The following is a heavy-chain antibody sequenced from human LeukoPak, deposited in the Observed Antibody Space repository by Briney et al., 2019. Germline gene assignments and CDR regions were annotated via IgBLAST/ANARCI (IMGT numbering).Heavy chain of an antibody. V-gene: IGHV3-13*01. CDR3: ASATRGGYYDH. Sequence: PGGSLRLSCAASGFSFSSYDLHWVRQRKGESLEWVSAIGTAGDTYYPGSVKGRFTISRENAKNSLYLQMSSLEVGDTAVYYCASATRGGYYDHWGQGTLVTVSS. CDR2: IGTAGDT. CDR1: GFSFSSYD. J-gene: IGHJ5*02. D-gene: IGHD3-22*01.